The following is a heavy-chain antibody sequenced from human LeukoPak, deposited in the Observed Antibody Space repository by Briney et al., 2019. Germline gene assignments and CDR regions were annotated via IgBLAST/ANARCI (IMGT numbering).Heavy chain of an antibody. CDR2: IYYSGST. CDR3: ARGKSGYSTPFDY. V-gene: IGHV4-39*01. CDR1: GGSISSSSYY. J-gene: IGHJ4*02. Sequence: PSETLSLTCTVSGGSISSSSYYWGWIRQPPGTGLEWIGSIYYSGSTYYNPSLKSRVTISVDTSKNQFSLKLSSVTAADTAVYYCARGKSGYSTPFDYWGQGTLVTVSS. D-gene: IGHD3-22*01.